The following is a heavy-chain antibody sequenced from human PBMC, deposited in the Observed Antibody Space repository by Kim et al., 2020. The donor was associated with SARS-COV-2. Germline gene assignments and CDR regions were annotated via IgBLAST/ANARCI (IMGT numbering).Heavy chain of an antibody. CDR2: ISYDGSNK. J-gene: IGHJ5*02. CDR3: AKGSTTIFGVVITDNWFDP. Sequence: GGSLRLSCAASGFTFSSYGMHWVRQAPGKGLEWVAVISYDGSNKYYADSVKGRFTISRDNSKNTLYLQMNSLRAEDTAVYYCAKGSTTIFGVVITDNWFDPWGQGTLVTVSS. CDR1: GFTFSSYG. D-gene: IGHD3-3*01. V-gene: IGHV3-30*18.